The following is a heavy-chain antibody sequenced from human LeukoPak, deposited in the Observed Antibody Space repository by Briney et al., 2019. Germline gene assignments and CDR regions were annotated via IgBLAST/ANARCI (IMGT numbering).Heavy chain of an antibody. D-gene: IGHD5-18*01. Sequence: SVKVSCKASGGTFSSYAISWVRRAPGQGLEWMGGIIPIFGTANYAQKFQGRVTITADESTSTAYMELSSLRSEDTAVYYCARDRAMDEYYYYGMDVWGQGTTVTVSS. CDR1: GGTFSSYA. V-gene: IGHV1-69*13. CDR2: IIPIFGTA. J-gene: IGHJ6*02. CDR3: ARDRAMDEYYYYGMDV.